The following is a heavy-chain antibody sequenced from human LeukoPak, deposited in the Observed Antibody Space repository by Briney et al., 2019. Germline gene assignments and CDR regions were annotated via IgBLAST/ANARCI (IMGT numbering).Heavy chain of an antibody. D-gene: IGHD4-23*01. CDR2: IYPSGST. V-gene: IGHV4-59*13. CDR3: ARDRGYGGIFDY. CDR1: GGSISSYY. J-gene: IGHJ4*02. Sequence: PSETLSLTCTVSGGSISSYYWSWIRQPPGKGLEWIGYIYPSGSTKYSPSLKSRVAISLDTSKNDFSLRLSSVTAADTAVHYCARDRGYGGIFDYWGQGALVTVYS.